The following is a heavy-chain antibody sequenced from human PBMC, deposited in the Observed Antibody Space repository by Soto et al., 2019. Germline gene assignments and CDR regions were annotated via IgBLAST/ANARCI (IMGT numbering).Heavy chain of an antibody. J-gene: IGHJ3*02. CDR3: ARERTPDAFDI. V-gene: IGHV3-48*03. CDR2: ISSSGSTM. CDR1: GFTFSNDE. Sequence: ELQLVESGGGLVQPGGSLRLSCAASGFTFSNDEMNWVRQAPGKGLEWVSYISSSGSTMYYAESVKGRFTISRDNAKNSLYLQMSSLRAEDTAVYYCARERTPDAFDIWGQGTMVTVSS. D-gene: IGHD2-15*01.